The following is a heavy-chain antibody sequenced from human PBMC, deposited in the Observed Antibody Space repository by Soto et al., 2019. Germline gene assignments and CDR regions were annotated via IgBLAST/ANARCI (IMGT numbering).Heavy chain of an antibody. V-gene: IGHV1-69*13. J-gene: IGHJ4*02. D-gene: IGHD6-19*01. CDR2: IIPIFGTA. Sequence: GASVKVSCKASGGTFSSYAISGVRQAPGQGLEWMGGIIPIFGTANYAQKFQGRVTITADESTSTAYMELSSLRSEDTAVYYCARVYSSGWPQPYHFDYWGQGTLVTVSS. CDR1: GGTFSSYA. CDR3: ARVYSSGWPQPYHFDY.